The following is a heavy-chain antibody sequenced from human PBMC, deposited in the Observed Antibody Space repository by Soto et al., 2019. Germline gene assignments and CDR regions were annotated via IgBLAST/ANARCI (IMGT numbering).Heavy chain of an antibody. Sequence: HVQLQQWGAGLLKPSETLSLTCAVFGGSFSDYYWSWIRQPPGKGLEWIGEIDHTRSTIYNPSLKIRVIISIDTSNTQCSLRLRSVTAADTAVYYCASVLRGANDYWGQGTLVTVSS. D-gene: IGHD3-10*01. V-gene: IGHV4-34*01. CDR1: GGSFSDYY. CDR3: ASVLRGANDY. J-gene: IGHJ4*02. CDR2: IDHTRST.